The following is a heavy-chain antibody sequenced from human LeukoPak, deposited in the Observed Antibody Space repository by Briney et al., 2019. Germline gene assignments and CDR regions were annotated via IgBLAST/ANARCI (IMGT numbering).Heavy chain of an antibody. D-gene: IGHD6-13*01. CDR1: GFTFSSYA. CDR2: ISGSGGST. V-gene: IGHV3-23*01. CDR3: ANMYSSSPYSLDY. Sequence: GGSLRLSCAASGFTFSSYAMSWVRQAPGKGLEWVSAISGSGGSTYYADSVKGRFTISRVNSKNTLYLQMNSLRAEDTAVYYCANMYSSSPYSLDYWGQGTLVTVSS. J-gene: IGHJ4*02.